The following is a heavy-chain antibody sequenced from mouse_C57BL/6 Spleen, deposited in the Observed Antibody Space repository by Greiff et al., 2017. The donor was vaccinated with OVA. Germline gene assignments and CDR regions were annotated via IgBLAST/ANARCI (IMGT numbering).Heavy chain of an antibody. J-gene: IGHJ3*01. D-gene: IGHD2-5*01. CDR1: GYTFTSYW. CDR3: ARRGDYSNYVFAY. Sequence: QVQLQQSGAELVMPGASVKLSCKASGYTFTSYWMHWVKQRPGQGLEWIGEIDPSDSYTNYNQKFKGKSTLTVDKSSSTAYMQLSSLTSEDSAVYYCARRGDYSNYVFAYWGQGTLVTVSA. CDR2: IDPSDSYT. V-gene: IGHV1-69*01.